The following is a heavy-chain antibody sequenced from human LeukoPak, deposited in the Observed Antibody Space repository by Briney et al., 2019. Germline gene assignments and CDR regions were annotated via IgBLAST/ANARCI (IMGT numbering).Heavy chain of an antibody. CDR2: ISGNGGSA. J-gene: IGHJ4*02. V-gene: IGHV3-48*02. Sequence: PGGSLRLSCAASGFTFSTYSLTWVRQAPGKGLEWVSYISGNGGSAYYTDSVKGRFTISRDNAKNSLYLQMNSQRDEDTAVYYCARSPYSDNWNFDYWGQGTLVTVSS. CDR3: ARSPYSDNWNFDY. D-gene: IGHD1-1*01. CDR1: GFTFSTYS.